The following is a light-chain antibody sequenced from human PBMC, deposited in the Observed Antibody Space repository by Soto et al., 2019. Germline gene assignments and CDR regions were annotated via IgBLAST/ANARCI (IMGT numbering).Light chain of an antibody. CDR2: GAS. Sequence: EIVLTQSPGTLSLSPGERATLSCRASQSVSSSYLAWYQQKPGQAPRLLIYGASSRATGIPDRFSGSGSGTDFTLTICRLEPEDFAVYYCQRYGSSPRTFGQGTKVEIK. J-gene: IGKJ1*01. CDR3: QRYGSSPRT. V-gene: IGKV3-20*01. CDR1: QSVSSSY.